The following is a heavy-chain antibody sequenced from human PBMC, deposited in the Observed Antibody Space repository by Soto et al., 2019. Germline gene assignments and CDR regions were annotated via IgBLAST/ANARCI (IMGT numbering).Heavy chain of an antibody. D-gene: IGHD4-17*01. J-gene: IGHJ4*02. CDR3: ARDPNGDYIGAFDD. Sequence: EVQLLESGGDLVQPGGSLRLSCAASGFDFSNYAVTWVRQAQGKGLEWVSSISGSGNIIYYADSVKGRFIISSDNSKNKLYLQMNSLRAEDTAVYYCARDPNGDYIGAFDDWGQGTMVTVSS. V-gene: IGHV3-23*01. CDR2: ISGSGNII. CDR1: GFDFSNYA.